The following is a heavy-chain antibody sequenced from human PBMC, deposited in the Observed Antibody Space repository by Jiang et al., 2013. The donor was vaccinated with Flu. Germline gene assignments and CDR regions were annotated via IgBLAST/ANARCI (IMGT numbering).Heavy chain of an antibody. CDR3: ARQAISDWFDP. J-gene: IGHJ5*02. CDR2: IYYSGST. CDR1: GGSISSSSYY. Sequence: LLKPSETLSLTCTVSGGSISSSSYYWGWIRQPPGKGLEWIGSIYYSGSTYYNPSLKSRVTISVDTSKNQFSLKLSSVTAADTAVYYCARQAISDWFDPWGQGTLVTVSS. V-gene: IGHV4-39*01. D-gene: IGHD2/OR15-2a*01.